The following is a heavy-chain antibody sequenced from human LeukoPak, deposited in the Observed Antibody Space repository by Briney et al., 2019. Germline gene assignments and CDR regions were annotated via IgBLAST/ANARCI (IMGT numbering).Heavy chain of an antibody. J-gene: IGHJ3*02. CDR1: GFTFSSYD. CDR2: IGTAGDT. Sequence: GGSLRLSCAASGFTFSSYDMHWVRQATGKGLEWVSAIGTAGDTYYPGAVQGRFTISRENANNSLYLQINSLRAGNTPVSYCARAGYYDSGGYDAFDIWGQGTMVTVSS. CDR3: ARAGYYDSGGYDAFDI. D-gene: IGHD3-22*01. V-gene: IGHV3-13*01.